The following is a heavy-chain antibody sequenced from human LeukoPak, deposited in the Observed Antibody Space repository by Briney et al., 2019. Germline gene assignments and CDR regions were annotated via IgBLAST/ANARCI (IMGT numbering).Heavy chain of an antibody. CDR2: IYYSGST. CDR3: ARRVYCGGDCYSTPFDY. D-gene: IGHD2-21*01. J-gene: IGHJ4*02. V-gene: IGHV4-39*01. Sequence: PSETLSLTCTVSGGSISSSSYYWGWIRQPPGKGLEWIGSIYYSGSTYYNPSLKSRVTISADTSKNQFSLKLSSVTAADTAVYYCARRVYCGGDCYSTPFDYWGQGTLVTVSS. CDR1: GGSISSSSYY.